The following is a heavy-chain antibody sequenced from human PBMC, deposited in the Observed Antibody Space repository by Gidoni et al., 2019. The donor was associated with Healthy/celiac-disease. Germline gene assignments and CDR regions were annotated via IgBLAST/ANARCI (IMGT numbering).Heavy chain of an antibody. CDR3: ARVQRTTGTTFDSGGAFDI. CDR1: GYTFTGYY. Sequence: QVQLVQSGAEVKKPGAAVKVSCKASGYTFTGYYMHWVRQAPGQGLEWMGWIHPNSGGTNYAQKFQGWVTMTRDTSISTAYMELSRLRSDDTAVYYCARVQRTTGTTFDSGGAFDIWGQGTMVTVSS. CDR2: IHPNSGGT. V-gene: IGHV1-2*04. D-gene: IGHD1-1*01. J-gene: IGHJ3*02.